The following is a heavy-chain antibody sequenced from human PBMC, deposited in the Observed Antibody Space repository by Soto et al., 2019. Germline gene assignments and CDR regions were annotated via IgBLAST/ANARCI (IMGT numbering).Heavy chain of an antibody. J-gene: IGHJ6*02. CDR3: ARVEAVAGIYNYHGLDV. CDR2: MYNTGST. D-gene: IGHD6-19*01. Sequence: SETLSLTCTVSGGSISGYYWSWIRQPPGKGLEWIGYMYNTGSTVYNPSFKSRVTISVDTSKNQFSLKLNSVTAADTAVYYCARVEAVAGIYNYHGLDVWGQGTAVTVSS. CDR1: GGSISGYY. V-gene: IGHV4-59*01.